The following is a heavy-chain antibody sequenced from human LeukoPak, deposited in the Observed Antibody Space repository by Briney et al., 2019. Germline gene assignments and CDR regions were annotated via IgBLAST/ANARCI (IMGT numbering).Heavy chain of an antibody. D-gene: IGHD2-15*01. V-gene: IGHV3-21*01. J-gene: IGHJ6*03. Sequence: GGSLRLSCAASGFTFSSYSMNWVRQAPGKGLEWVSSISSSSSYIYYADSVKGRFTISRDNAKNSLYLQMNSLRAEDTAVYYCARDKPGVVAATAYMDVWGKGTTVTTSS. CDR3: ARDKPGVVAATAYMDV. CDR1: GFTFSSYS. CDR2: ISSSSSYI.